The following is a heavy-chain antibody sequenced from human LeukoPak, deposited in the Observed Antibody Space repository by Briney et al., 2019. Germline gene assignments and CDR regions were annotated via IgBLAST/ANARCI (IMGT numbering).Heavy chain of an antibody. CDR1: GFTFSSYS. D-gene: IGHD2-2*02. J-gene: IGHJ6*03. Sequence: GGSLRLSCAASGFTFSSYSMNWVRQAPGKGLEWVSSISSSSSYIYYADSVKGRFTISRDNAKNSLYLQMNSLRAEDTAVYYCARGGEEYQLLYNYYYCYMDVWGKGTTVTVSS. CDR2: ISSSSSYI. CDR3: ARGGEEYQLLYNYYYCYMDV. V-gene: IGHV3-21*01.